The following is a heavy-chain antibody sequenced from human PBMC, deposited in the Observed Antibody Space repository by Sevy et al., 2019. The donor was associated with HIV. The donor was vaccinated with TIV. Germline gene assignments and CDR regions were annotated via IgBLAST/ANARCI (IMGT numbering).Heavy chain of an antibody. V-gene: IGHV4-61*02. J-gene: IGHJ6*02. Sequence: SETLSLTCTVSGDSISSGNRWWSWIRQPAGKGLEWIGRVYSSGRTMYNSSLKSRVTMSVDTSKNQFSLMVSSLIAADTAIYYCARDGIRRDYYHGMDVWGQGTTVTVSS. CDR1: GDSISSGNRW. D-gene: IGHD3-10*01. CDR3: ARDGIRRDYYHGMDV. CDR2: VYSSGRT.